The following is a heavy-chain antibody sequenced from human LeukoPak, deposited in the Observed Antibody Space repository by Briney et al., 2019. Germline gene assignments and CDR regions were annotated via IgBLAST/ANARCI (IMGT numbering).Heavy chain of an antibody. CDR1: GYTFTGYY. Sequence: ASVKVSCKASGYTFTGYYMHWVRQAPGQGLEGMGWINPNSGGTNYARKFQGRVTTTRDTSISTAYMELSRLRSDDTAVYYCAREHYDSSGDASNWFDPWGQGTLVTVSS. J-gene: IGHJ5*02. CDR3: AREHYDSSGDASNWFDP. D-gene: IGHD3-22*01. V-gene: IGHV1-2*02. CDR2: INPNSGGT.